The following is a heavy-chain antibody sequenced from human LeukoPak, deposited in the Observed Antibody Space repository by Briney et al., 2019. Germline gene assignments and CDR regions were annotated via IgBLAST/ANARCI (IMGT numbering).Heavy chain of an antibody. Sequence: ASETLSLTCTVSGGSISSYYWSWIRQPPGKGLEWIGYIYYSGTTNYNPSLKSRVTISVDTSKNQFSLKLNSVTAADTAVYYCARGVYIAAAQYGYWGQGTLVTVSS. D-gene: IGHD6-13*01. CDR3: ARGVYIAAAQYGY. CDR1: GGSISSYY. V-gene: IGHV4-59*01. CDR2: IYYSGTT. J-gene: IGHJ4*02.